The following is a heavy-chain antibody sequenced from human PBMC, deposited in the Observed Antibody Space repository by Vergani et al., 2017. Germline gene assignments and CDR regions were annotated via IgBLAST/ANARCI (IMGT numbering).Heavy chain of an antibody. D-gene: IGHD3-22*01. V-gene: IGHV1-45*02. Sequence: QMQLVQSGAEVKKTGSSVKVSCKASGYTFTYRYLHWVRQAPGQALEWMGWITPFNGNTNYAQKFQDRVTITRDRSMSTAYMELSSLRSEDTAMYYCARARRVAGRGYYLYMDYWGQGTLVTVSS. CDR3: ARARRVAGRGYYLYMDY. J-gene: IGHJ4*02. CDR2: ITPFNGNT. CDR1: GYTFTYRY.